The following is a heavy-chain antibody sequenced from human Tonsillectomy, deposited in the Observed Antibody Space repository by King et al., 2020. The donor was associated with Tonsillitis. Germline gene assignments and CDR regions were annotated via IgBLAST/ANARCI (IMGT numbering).Heavy chain of an antibody. CDR3: AKCPTKFYDSTGYWFGNWYFDL. J-gene: IGHJ2*01. V-gene: IGHV3-30*18. CDR1: GFTFSSYG. D-gene: IGHD3-22*01. Sequence: VQLVESGGGVVQPGRSLRLSCTASGFTFSSYGMHWVRQAPGKGLEWVAVISDDGSNKYYADSVKGRFTISRNNSKNTLYLRMNSLRAEDTAVYYCAKCPTKFYDSTGYWFGNWYFDLWGRGTLVTVSS. CDR2: ISDDGSNK.